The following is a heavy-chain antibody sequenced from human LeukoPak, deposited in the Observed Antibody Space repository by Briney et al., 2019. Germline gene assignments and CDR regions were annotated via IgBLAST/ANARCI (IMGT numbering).Heavy chain of an antibody. CDR2: ISSSSSYI. CDR1: GFTFSSCS. CDR3: ARDGPYGDFDY. D-gene: IGHD4-17*01. V-gene: IGHV3-21*01. Sequence: GGSLRLSCAATGFTFSSCSMNWVRQAPGKGLEWVSSISSSSSYIYYADSVKGRFTISRDNAKNSLYLQMNSLRAEDTAVYYCARDGPYGDFDYWGQGTLVTVSS. J-gene: IGHJ4*02.